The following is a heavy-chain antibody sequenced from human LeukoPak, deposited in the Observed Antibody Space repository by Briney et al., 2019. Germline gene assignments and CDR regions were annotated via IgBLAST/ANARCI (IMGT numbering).Heavy chain of an antibody. J-gene: IGHJ6*02. CDR1: GFTFSTYS. V-gene: IGHV3-48*01. D-gene: IGHD3-10*01. CDR2: IGRSSSPI. CDR3: TRDRRYGGMDV. Sequence: GGSLRLSCAASGFTFSTYSMNWVRQAPGKGLERVSYIGRSSSPIYYADSVKGRFTISRDNAKNSLYLQMNGLRAEDTAVYYCTRDRRYGGMDVWGQGTTVTVSS.